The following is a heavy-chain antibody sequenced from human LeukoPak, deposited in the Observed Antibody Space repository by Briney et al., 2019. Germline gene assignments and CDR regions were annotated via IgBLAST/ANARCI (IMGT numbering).Heavy chain of an antibody. CDR1: GGSISSYY. J-gene: IGHJ4*02. CDR2: IYHNGST. Sequence: SETLSLTCAVSGGSISSYYWSWIRQPPGKGLEWIGYIYHNGSTNYNPSLKSRVTISVDTSKNQFSLKLSSVTAADTAVYYCARGRGTAIGFDYWGQGTLVTVSS. V-gene: IGHV4-59*08. CDR3: ARGRGTAIGFDY. D-gene: IGHD5-18*01.